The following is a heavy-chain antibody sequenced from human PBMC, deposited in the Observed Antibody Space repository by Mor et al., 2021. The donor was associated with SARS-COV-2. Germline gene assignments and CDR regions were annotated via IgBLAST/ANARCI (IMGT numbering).Heavy chain of an antibody. CDR2: ISGSGGST. J-gene: IGHJ6*02. D-gene: IGHD3-22*01. Sequence: VSAISGSGGSTYYADSVKGRFTISRDNSKNTLYLQMNSLRAEDTAVYYCAKSPTTMSRNKNYYYYGMDVWGQGTTV. V-gene: IGHV3-23*01. CDR3: AKSPTTMSRNKNYYYYGMDV.